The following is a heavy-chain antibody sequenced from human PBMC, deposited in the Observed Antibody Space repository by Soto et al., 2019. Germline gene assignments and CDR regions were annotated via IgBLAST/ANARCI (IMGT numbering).Heavy chain of an antibody. J-gene: IGHJ4*02. Sequence: PGGSLRLSCAASGFTFSSYSMNWVRQAPGKGLEWVSSISSSSSYIYYADSVKGRFTISRDNAKNSLYLQMNSLRAEDTAVYYCAREGPGVVYAESFDYWGQGTLVTVSS. D-gene: IGHD2-8*02. CDR2: ISSSSSYI. CDR1: GFTFSSYS. CDR3: AREGPGVVYAESFDY. V-gene: IGHV3-21*01.